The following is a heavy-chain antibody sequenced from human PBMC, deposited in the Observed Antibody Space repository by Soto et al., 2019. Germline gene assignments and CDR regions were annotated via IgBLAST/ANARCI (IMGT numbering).Heavy chain of an antibody. CDR3: AKDRQPYSATWTYS. V-gene: IGHV3-30*18. J-gene: IGHJ4*02. CDR2: ISHDGGNT. CDR1: GFTFRSYG. Sequence: QVQLVESGGGVVQPGRSLRLSCAASGFTFRSYGMQWVRQAPGKGLDWVALISHDGGNTDYAGSVKGRFTISRDNSRNTLYLQMDSLRIEDSAVYYCAKDRQPYSATWTYSWGQGTLVTVSS. D-gene: IGHD6-13*01.